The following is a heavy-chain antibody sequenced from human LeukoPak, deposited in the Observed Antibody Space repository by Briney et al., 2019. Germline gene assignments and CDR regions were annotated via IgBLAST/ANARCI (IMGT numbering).Heavy chain of an antibody. D-gene: IGHD3-22*01. CDR2: ISGSGGST. Sequence: GGSLRLSCAASGFTFSSYAMSWVRQAPGKGLEWGSAISGSGGSTYYADSVKGRFTISRDNSKNTLYLQMNSLRAEDTAVYYCAKARKITMIVAPDYWGQGTLVTVSS. V-gene: IGHV3-23*01. CDR1: GFTFSSYA. J-gene: IGHJ4*02. CDR3: AKARKITMIVAPDY.